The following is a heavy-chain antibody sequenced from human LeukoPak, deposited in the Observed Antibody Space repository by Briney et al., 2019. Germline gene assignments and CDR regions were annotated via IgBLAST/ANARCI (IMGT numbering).Heavy chain of an antibody. CDR1: GFTFSSYG. Sequence: GGSLRLSCAASGFTFSSYGMHWVRQAPGKGLEWVAVISYDGSNKYYADSVKGRFTISRDNSKNTLYLQMNSLRAEDTAVYYCARGAIGWSYYDSSYWGQGTLVTVSS. D-gene: IGHD3-22*01. J-gene: IGHJ4*02. V-gene: IGHV3-30*03. CDR2: ISYDGSNK. CDR3: ARGAIGWSYYDSSY.